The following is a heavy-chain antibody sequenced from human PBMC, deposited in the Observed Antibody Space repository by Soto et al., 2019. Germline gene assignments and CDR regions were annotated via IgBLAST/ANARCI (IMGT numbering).Heavy chain of an antibody. CDR3: VRDRYSSSGWFDP. J-gene: IGHJ5*02. CDR1: GDSVSSYSAA. CDR2: TYYRSRFFS. D-gene: IGHD3-10*01. V-gene: IGHV6-1*01. Sequence: SQTLSLTCAISGDSVSSYSAAWNWIRQSPSGGLEWLGRTYYRSRFFSDYAESVKSRIISTPDTSKNQFSLQLKSVTPEDTAVHYCVRDRYSSSGWFDPWGQGTPVTVSS.